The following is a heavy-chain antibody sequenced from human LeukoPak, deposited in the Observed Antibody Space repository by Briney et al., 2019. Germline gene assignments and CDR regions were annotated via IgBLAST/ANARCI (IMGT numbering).Heavy chain of an antibody. J-gene: IGHJ4*02. CDR3: ARGDCGGNCQDSPFDY. D-gene: IGHD2-21*01. CDR1: GYTYTSYG. CDR2: ISAYNGNT. V-gene: IGHV1-18*01. Sequence: ASVKVSCKASGYTYTSYGISWVRQAPGQGLEWMGWISAYNGNTNYAQKLQGRVTMTTDTSTSTAYMELRSLRSDDTAVYYCARGDCGGNCQDSPFDYWGQGTLVTASS.